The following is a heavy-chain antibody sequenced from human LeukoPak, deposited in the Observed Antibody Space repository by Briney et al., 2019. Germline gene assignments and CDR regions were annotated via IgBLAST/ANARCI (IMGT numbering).Heavy chain of an antibody. CDR3: ARDAFDSSGYYYFDY. CDR2: IYYSGST. J-gene: IGHJ4*02. V-gene: IGHV4-59*01. Sequence: SETLSLTCTVSGGSISSYYWSWIRQPPGKGLEWIGYIYYSGSTNYNPSLKSRVTISVDTSKNQFSLKLSSVTAADTAVYYCARDAFDSSGYYYFDYWGQGALVTVSS. CDR1: GGSISSYY. D-gene: IGHD3-22*01.